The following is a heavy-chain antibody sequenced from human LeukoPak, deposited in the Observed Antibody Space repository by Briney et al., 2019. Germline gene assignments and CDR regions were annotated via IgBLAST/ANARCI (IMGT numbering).Heavy chain of an antibody. J-gene: IGHJ4*02. CDR1: GGSFSGYY. D-gene: IGHD3-10*01. CDR3: ARGHRGRFRVPFDY. V-gene: IGHV4-34*01. Sequence: SETLSLTCAVYGGSFSGYYWSWIRQPPGKGLEWIGEINHSGSTNYNPSLKSRVTISVDTSKNQFSLKLSSVTAADTAVYYCARGHRGRFRVPFDYWGQGTPVTVSS. CDR2: INHSGST.